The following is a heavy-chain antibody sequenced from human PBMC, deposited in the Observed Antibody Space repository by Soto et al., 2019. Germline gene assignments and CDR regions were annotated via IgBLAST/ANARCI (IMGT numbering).Heavy chain of an antibody. D-gene: IGHD2-2*01. Sequence: PSESLSLTCTVSGGSISSYYWSWIRQPPGKGQEWIGYIYYSGRTNYNPSLKSRVTISVDTSKNQFSLKLSSVTAADTAVYYCARHSTVECSSTSCFGNWFDPWGQGTLVTVSS. CDR3: ARHSTVECSSTSCFGNWFDP. V-gene: IGHV4-59*08. CDR1: GGSISSYY. CDR2: IYYSGRT. J-gene: IGHJ5*02.